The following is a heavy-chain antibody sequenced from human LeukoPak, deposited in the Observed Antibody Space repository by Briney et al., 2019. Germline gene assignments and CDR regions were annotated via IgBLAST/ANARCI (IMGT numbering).Heavy chain of an antibody. V-gene: IGHV5-10-1*01. CDR2: IDPSDSYT. CDR1: GYSFTSYW. CDR3: ARLEKTVTYDLHY. J-gene: IGHJ4*02. Sequence: GESLKISCKGSGYSFTSYWISWVRQMPGKGLEWMGRIDPSDSYTNYSPSFQGRVTISADKSISTAYLQWSSLKASDTAMYYCARLEKTVTYDLHYWGQGTLVTVSS. D-gene: IGHD4-17*01.